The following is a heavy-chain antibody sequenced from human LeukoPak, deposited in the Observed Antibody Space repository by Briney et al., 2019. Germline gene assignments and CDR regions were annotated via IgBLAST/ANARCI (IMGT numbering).Heavy chain of an antibody. D-gene: IGHD6-6*01. J-gene: IGHJ6*03. V-gene: IGHV7-4-1*02. CDR2: INTNTGNP. CDR1: GYTFTSYA. Sequence: ASVKVSCKASGYTFTSYAMNWVRQAPGQGLEWMGWINTNTGNPTYAQGFTGRFVFSLDTSVSTAYLQISSLKAEDTAVYYCAREVGSSTTLYYYYYYMDVWGKGTTVTISS. CDR3: AREVGSSTTLYYYYYYMDV.